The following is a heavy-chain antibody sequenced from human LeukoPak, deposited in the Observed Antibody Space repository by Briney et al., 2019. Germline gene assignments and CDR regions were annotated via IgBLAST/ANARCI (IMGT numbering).Heavy chain of an antibody. CDR3: ARGDILTGYYGISDY. Sequence: GGSLRLSCAASGFTVSSNYMSWVRQAPGKGLEWVSVIYSGGSTYYADSVKGRFTISRDNSKNTLYLQKNSLRAEDTAVYYCARGDILTGYYGISDYWGQGTLVTVSS. CDR1: GFTVSSNY. D-gene: IGHD3-9*01. CDR2: IYSGGST. V-gene: IGHV3-66*01. J-gene: IGHJ4*02.